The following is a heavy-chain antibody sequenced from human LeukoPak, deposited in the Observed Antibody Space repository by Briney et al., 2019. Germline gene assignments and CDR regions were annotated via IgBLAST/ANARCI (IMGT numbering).Heavy chain of an antibody. J-gene: IGHJ4*02. CDR3: ARFRGIYYFFDY. CDR1: GFTFSSYS. CDR2: ISSSSSYI. V-gene: IGHV3-21*01. Sequence: GGSLRLSCAASGFTFSSYSMNWVRQAPGKGLEWVSSISSSSSYIYYADSVKGRFTISRDNAKNSLYLQMNSLGDEDTAVYYCARFRGIYYFFDYWGQGTLVTVSS. D-gene: IGHD1-26*01.